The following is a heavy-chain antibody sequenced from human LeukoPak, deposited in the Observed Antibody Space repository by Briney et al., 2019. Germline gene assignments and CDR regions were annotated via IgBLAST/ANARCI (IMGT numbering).Heavy chain of an antibody. Sequence: PSETLSLTCTVSGGSISSSSYYWGGIRQPPGKGLEWIGSIYYSGSTYYNPSLKSRVTISVDTSKNQFSLKLSSVTAADTAVYYCARKVKWIQVGGNYYYMDVWGKGTTVTVSS. CDR1: GGSISSSSYY. CDR2: IYYSGST. D-gene: IGHD5-18*01. V-gene: IGHV4-39*07. J-gene: IGHJ6*03. CDR3: ARKVKWIQVGGNYYYMDV.